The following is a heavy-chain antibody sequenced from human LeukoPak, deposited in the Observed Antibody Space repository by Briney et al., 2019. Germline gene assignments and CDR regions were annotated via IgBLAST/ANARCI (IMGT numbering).Heavy chain of an antibody. Sequence: GGSLRLSCAASGFTFSNYGMHWVHQAPGKGLEWVAVISYDGSNEYYADSVKGRFTISRDSSENTLYLQMNSLRVEDTAVYYCARVGYYSSGPFSYFDYWGQGTLVTVSS. J-gene: IGHJ4*02. CDR1: GFTFSNYG. CDR2: ISYDGSNE. CDR3: ARVGYYSSGPFSYFDY. D-gene: IGHD3-10*01. V-gene: IGHV3-30*03.